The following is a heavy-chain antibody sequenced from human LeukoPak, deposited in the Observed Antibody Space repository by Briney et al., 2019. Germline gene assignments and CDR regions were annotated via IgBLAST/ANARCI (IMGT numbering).Heavy chain of an antibody. V-gene: IGHV3-23*01. CDR2: VSGSGAST. CDR3: AKDSCSGAACYLDY. Sequence: GGSLRLSCVASGFTFSSYAMSWVRQAPGKGLEWVSAVSGSGASTYYADSVKGRFTISRDNSKNTLYLQMNSLRAEDTAVYYCAKDSCSGAACYLDYWGQGTLVTVSS. J-gene: IGHJ4*02. CDR1: GFTFSSYA. D-gene: IGHD2-15*01.